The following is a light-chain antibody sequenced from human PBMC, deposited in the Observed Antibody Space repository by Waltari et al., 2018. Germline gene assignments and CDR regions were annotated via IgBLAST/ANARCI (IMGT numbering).Light chain of an antibody. Sequence: QSALTQPASVSGSPGQSFTISCTGTSSDVGSYSLVSCDQQHSGKAPTLMIFEVSKRPSGVSDRFSGSKSGNTASLTISGLQAEDEADYYCCSYAGSSTFVVFGGGTKLTVL. V-gene: IGLV2-23*02. CDR3: CSYAGSSTFVV. CDR1: SSDVGSYSL. CDR2: EVS. J-gene: IGLJ2*01.